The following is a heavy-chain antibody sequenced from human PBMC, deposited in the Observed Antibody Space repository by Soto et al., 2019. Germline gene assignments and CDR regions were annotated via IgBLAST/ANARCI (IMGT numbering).Heavy chain of an antibody. CDR3: ARLQDDYIWGSYRPVGDY. J-gene: IGHJ4*02. D-gene: IGHD3-16*02. V-gene: IGHV1-18*01. Sequence: QVQLVQSGAEVKKPGASVKVSCKASGYTFTSYGISWVRQAPGQGLEWMGWISAYNGNTNYAQKLQGRVTMTTDTSTSTAYMELRSLRSDDTAVYYCARLQDDYIWGSYRPVGDYWGQGTLVTVSS. CDR2: ISAYNGNT. CDR1: GYTFTSYG.